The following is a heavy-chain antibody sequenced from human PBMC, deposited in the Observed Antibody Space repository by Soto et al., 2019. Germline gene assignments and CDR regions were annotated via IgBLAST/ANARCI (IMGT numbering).Heavy chain of an antibody. V-gene: IGHV5-10-1*01. CDR1: GYSFTSYW. Sequence: GESLKISCKGSGYSFTSYWISWVRQMPGKGLEWMGRIDPSDSYTNYSPSFQGHVTISADKSISTAYLQWSSLKVSDTAMYYCARTYCSSTSCYPYGMDVWGQGTTVTVSS. CDR3: ARTYCSSTSCYPYGMDV. J-gene: IGHJ6*02. D-gene: IGHD2-2*01. CDR2: IDPSDSYT.